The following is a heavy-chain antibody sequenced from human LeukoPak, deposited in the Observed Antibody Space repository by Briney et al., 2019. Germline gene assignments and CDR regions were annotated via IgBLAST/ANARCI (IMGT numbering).Heavy chain of an antibody. CDR3: VKDRTINGRSSPFDS. J-gene: IGHJ4*02. D-gene: IGHD1-26*01. CDR1: GVSFNTYG. V-gene: IGHV3-30*18. CDR2: LSYDGRNQ. Sequence: PGTSLRLSCAASGVSFNTYGMHWVRQAPLKGLEWLAALSYDGRNQNYADSVKGRFTIFRDNSQNTLYLQMNSLRAEDTALYYCVKDRTINGRSSPFDSWGQGTLVTVSS.